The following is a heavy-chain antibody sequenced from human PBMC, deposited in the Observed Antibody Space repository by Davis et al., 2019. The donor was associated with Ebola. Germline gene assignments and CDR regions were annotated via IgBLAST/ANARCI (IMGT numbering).Heavy chain of an antibody. V-gene: IGHV3-30*03. CDR1: DFTFSTYA. CDR2: ITYDGRSK. D-gene: IGHD2-2*01. J-gene: IGHJ4*02. CDR3: AREGVQLLYVDY. Sequence: GESLKISCVVSDFTFSTYALYWARQAPGKWREWVAIITYDGRSKYYADSVKVRFTISRDISKSTLYLQMNSLRADYTAVYYCAREGVQLLYVDYWGQGTQVTVSS.